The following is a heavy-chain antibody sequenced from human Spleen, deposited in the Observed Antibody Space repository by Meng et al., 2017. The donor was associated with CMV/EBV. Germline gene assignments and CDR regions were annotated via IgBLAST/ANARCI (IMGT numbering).Heavy chain of an antibody. V-gene: IGHV3-30*02. CDR3: AKSPIAVGGNHFEY. J-gene: IGHJ4*02. D-gene: IGHD6-19*01. CDR2: IRFDGSDK. CDR1: GFTFSTYG. Sequence: GESLKISCAASGFTFSTYGMHWVRQTPVKGLEWVAFIRFDGSDKYFADSVQGRFTISRDNSKNTLYLQMDSLRTEDTAVYFFAKSPIAVGGNHFEYWGQGALVTVSS.